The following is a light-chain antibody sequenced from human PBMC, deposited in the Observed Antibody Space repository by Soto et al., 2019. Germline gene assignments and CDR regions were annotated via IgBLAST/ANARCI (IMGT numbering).Light chain of an antibody. CDR1: QSINNW. CDR2: DAS. J-gene: IGKJ1*01. Sequence: DIQMTQSPSTLSASVGDRVTITCRASQSINNWLAWYQQKPGKAPKILIYDASSLESGVPLRFSGSGSGTEFTLIISSRQPDGFAAYHCQQYNSYSPTFGRGTKVEVK. V-gene: IGKV1-5*01. CDR3: QQYNSYSPT.